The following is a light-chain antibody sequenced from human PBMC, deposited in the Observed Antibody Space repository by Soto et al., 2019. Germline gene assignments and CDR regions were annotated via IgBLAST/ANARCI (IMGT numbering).Light chain of an antibody. CDR1: SSDVGAYNY. CDR2: DVT. V-gene: IGLV2-11*01. CDR3: CSYAGSDTLL. J-gene: IGLJ2*01. Sequence: QSALTQPRSVSGSPGQSVTISCTGTSSDVGAYNYVSWYQQHPGKAPQVIIYDVTKRPSGVPDRFSGSKSDNTASLTISGLQGGEGGDYYCCSYAGSDTLLFGGGTKLTVL.